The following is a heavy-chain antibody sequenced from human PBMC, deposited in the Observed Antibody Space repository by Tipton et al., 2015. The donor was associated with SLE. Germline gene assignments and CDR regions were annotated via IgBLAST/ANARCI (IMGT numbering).Heavy chain of an antibody. V-gene: IGHV4-59*08. J-gene: IGHJ4*02. Sequence: TLSLTCTVSGGSISSYYWSWIRQPPGKGLEWIGYIYYSGSTNYNPSLKSRVTISVDTSKNQFSLKLSSVTAADTAVYYCARHGGIMVELRGWVDYWGQGTLVTVSS. CDR3: ARHGGIMVELRGWVDY. D-gene: IGHD1-7*01. CDR2: IYYSGST. CDR1: GGSISSYY.